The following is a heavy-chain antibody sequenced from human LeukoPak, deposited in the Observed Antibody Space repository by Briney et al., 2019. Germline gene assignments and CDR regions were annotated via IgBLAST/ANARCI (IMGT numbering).Heavy chain of an antibody. D-gene: IGHD3-3*01. V-gene: IGHV3-30*02. CDR2: IRYDGSNK. Sequence: GGSLRLSCAASGFTFSSYGMHWVRQAPGKGLEWVAFIRYDGSNKYYADSVKGRFTISRDNSKNTLYLQMNSLRAEDTAVYYCAKDRSRFPQTLDYWGQGTLVTVSS. CDR3: AKDRSRFPQTLDY. CDR1: GFTFSSYG. J-gene: IGHJ4*02.